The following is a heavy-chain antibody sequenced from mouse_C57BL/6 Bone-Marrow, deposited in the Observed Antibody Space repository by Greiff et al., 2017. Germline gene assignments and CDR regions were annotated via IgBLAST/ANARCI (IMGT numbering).Heavy chain of an antibody. CDR2: IDPSDSYT. D-gene: IGHD3-2*02. CDR1: GYTFTSYW. J-gene: IGHJ4*01. CDR3: ARRGGLRLPHYYAMDY. V-gene: IGHV1-50*01. Sequence: QVQLQQPGAELVKPGASVKLSCKASGYTFTSYWMQWVKQRPGQGLAWIGEIDPSDSYTNYNQKFKGKATLTVDTSSSTAYMQRSSLTSEDSAVYYCARRGGLRLPHYYAMDYWGQGTSVTVSS.